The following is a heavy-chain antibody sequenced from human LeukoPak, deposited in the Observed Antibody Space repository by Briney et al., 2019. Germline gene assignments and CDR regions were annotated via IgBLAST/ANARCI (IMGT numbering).Heavy chain of an antibody. V-gene: IGHV1-18*01. CDR2: VSTHNGNT. CDR3: ARGSTGTYDY. Sequence: GASVKVSCKASGYIFTNYGISWVRQAPGQGLEWMAWVSTHNGNTYYAQKLQGRVTMTTDTSTGTSYIQLRSLRSDDTAVYYCARGSTGTYDYWGQGTLVTVSS. CDR1: GYIFTNYG. J-gene: IGHJ4*02. D-gene: IGHD1-1*01.